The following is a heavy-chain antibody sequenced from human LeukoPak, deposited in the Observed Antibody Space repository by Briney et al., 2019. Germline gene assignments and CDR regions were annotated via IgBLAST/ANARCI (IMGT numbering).Heavy chain of an antibody. CDR3: ARGDSSSWYILNYYYYYMDV. CDR2: MNRDSGNT. J-gene: IGHJ6*03. CDR1: GCTFTSWV. V-gene: IGHV1-8*01. D-gene: IGHD6-13*01. Sequence: SVTVSCKACGCTFTSWVMHGVGQATGKGVEGMGWMNRDSGNTGYAKKFQGRVTMTRNTSISTAYMELSSLRSEDTAVYYCARGDSSSWYILNYYYYYMDVWGKGTTVTVSS.